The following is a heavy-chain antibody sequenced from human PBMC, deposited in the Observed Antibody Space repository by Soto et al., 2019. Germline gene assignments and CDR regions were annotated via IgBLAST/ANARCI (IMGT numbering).Heavy chain of an antibody. CDR2: ISAYNGNT. J-gene: IGHJ5*02. CDR1: GYTFTSYG. CDR3: AREGILRYFAWPPKDPKANWFDP. Sequence: QVQLVQSGAEVKKPGASVKVSCKASGYTFTSYGISWVRQAPGQGLEWMGWISAYNGNTNYAKKLQGRVTMTTDTSSSTAYMELRSLRSDDTAVYYCAREGILRYFAWPPKDPKANWFDPWGQGTLVTVSS. D-gene: IGHD3-9*01. V-gene: IGHV1-18*01.